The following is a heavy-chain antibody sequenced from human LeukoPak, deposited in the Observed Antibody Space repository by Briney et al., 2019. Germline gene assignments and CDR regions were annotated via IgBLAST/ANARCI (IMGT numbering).Heavy chain of an antibody. V-gene: IGHV4-39*02. CDR2: IYYTGST. CDR1: GSSITSVSHY. D-gene: IGHD3-16*01. Sequence: SETLSLICTISGSSITSVSHYWGWIRQPPGKGLEWIGDIYYTGSTYYSPSLRSRVTMSVHTSENHFSLRLNSVTAVDTAVYYCARRWGNVVGVTYEYWGQGTLVTVSS. J-gene: IGHJ4*02. CDR3: ARRWGNVVGVTYEY.